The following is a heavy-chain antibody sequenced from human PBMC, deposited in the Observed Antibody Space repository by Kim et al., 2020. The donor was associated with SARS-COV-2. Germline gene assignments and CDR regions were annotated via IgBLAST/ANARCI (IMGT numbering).Heavy chain of an antibody. V-gene: IGHV1-69*04. CDR3: ARDLGYCTNGVCYTDDNY. D-gene: IGHD2-8*01. CDR2: IIPILGIA. J-gene: IGHJ4*02. CDR1: GGTFSSYA. Sequence: SVKVSCKASGGTFSSYAISWVRQAPGQGLEWMGRIIPILGIANYAQKFQGRVTITADKSTSTAYMELSSLRSEDTAVYYCARDLGYCTNGVCYTDDNYWGQGTLVTVSS.